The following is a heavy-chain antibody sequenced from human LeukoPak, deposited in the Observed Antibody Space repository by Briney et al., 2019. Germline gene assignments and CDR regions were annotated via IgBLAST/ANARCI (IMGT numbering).Heavy chain of an antibody. CDR3: ASDRIEVDAFDI. V-gene: IGHV4-34*01. Sequence: SETLSLTCAVYGGSFSGYYWSWIRQPPGKGLEWIGEINHSGSTNYNPSLKRRVTISVDTYKNKFSLKLSSVTAADTAVYYCASDRIEVDAFDIWGQGTMVTVSS. D-gene: IGHD2-15*01. CDR1: GGSFSGYY. CDR2: INHSGST. J-gene: IGHJ3*02.